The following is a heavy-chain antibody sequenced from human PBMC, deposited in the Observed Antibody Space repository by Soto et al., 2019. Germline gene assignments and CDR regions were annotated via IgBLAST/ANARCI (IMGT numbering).Heavy chain of an antibody. CDR1: GFTFDDYA. V-gene: IGHV3-9*01. CDR2: ISWNSGRI. CDR3: AKEQYFDFWSGQGN. J-gene: IGHJ4*02. D-gene: IGHD3-3*01. Sequence: EVQLAESGGGLAQPGRSLRLSCAASGFTFDDYAMHWVRQAPGRGLEWVSAISWNSGRIAYADSVKGRFTISRDNAKHSLYLQMDSLRIEDTALYYCAKEQYFDFWSGQGNWGQGTLVTVSS.